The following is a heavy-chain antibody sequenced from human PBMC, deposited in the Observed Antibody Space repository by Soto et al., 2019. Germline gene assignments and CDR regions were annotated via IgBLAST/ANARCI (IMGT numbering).Heavy chain of an antibody. CDR3: AREYGSGSYYGYYFGY. D-gene: IGHD3-10*01. Sequence: EVQLVESGGGLVQPGGSLRLSCAASGFTFSSYWMSWVRQAPGKGLEWVANIKQDGSEKYYVDSVKGRFTISRDNAKNAQYPHMNSLRAEDTAVYDCAREYGSGSYYGYYFGYWGQGNLVTVSS. V-gene: IGHV3-7*01. CDR2: IKQDGSEK. J-gene: IGHJ4*02. CDR1: GFTFSSYW.